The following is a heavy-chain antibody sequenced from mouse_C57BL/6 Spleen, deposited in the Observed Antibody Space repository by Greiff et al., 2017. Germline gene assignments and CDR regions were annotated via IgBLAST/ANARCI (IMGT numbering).Heavy chain of an antibody. CDR1: GYTFTSYW. Sequence: QVQLQQPGAELVRPGSSVKLSCKASGYTFTSYWMDWVKQRPGQGLEWIGNIYPSDSETHYNQKFKDKATLTVDTSSSTAYMQLSSLTSEDSAVYYCAFYYSNYNYAMDYWGQGTSVTVSS. CDR2: IYPSDSET. D-gene: IGHD2-5*01. J-gene: IGHJ4*01. CDR3: AFYYSNYNYAMDY. V-gene: IGHV1-61*01.